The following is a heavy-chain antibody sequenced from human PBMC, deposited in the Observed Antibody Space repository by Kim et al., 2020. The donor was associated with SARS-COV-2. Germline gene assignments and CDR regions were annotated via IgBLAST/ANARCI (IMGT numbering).Heavy chain of an antibody. V-gene: IGHV4-31*03. D-gene: IGHD1-26*01. CDR1: GGSISSGGYY. CDR3: AKRKIGGSYEN. J-gene: IGHJ4*02. CDR2: IYYSGST. Sequence: SETLSLTCTVSGGSISSGGYYWSWIRQHPGKGLEWIGYIYYSGSTYYNPSLKSRVTISVDTSKNQFSLKLSSVTAADTAVYYCAKRKIGGSYENWGQGTLVTVSP.